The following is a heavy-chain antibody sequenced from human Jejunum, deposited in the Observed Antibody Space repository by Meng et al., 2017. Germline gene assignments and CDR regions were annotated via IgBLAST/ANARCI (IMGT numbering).Heavy chain of an antibody. Sequence: GESLKISCVASGFTFSNYGFHWVRQAPGKGLEWVAVMWSDGIGKYYTDSVKGRFTVSRDNSKNTVYLQMNSLRDEDTAVYYCARGNDRSSHYSHFDYWGQGTLVTVSS. V-gene: IGHV3-33*01. J-gene: IGHJ4*02. D-gene: IGHD3-22*01. CDR3: ARGNDRSSHYSHFDY. CDR1: GFTFSNYG. CDR2: MWSDGIGK.